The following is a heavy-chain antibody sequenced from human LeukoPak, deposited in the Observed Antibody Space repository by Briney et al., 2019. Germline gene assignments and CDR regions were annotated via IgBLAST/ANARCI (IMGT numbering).Heavy chain of an antibody. Sequence: SETLSLTCTVSGGSISSGDYYWSWIRQPPGKGLEWIGYIYYSGSTYYNPSLKSRVTISVDTSKNQFSLKLSSVTAADTAVYYCAGPVVPAAEDAFDIWGQGTMVTVSS. CDR1: GGSISSGDYY. CDR2: IYYSGST. V-gene: IGHV4-30-4*08. CDR3: AGPVVPAAEDAFDI. J-gene: IGHJ3*02. D-gene: IGHD2-2*01.